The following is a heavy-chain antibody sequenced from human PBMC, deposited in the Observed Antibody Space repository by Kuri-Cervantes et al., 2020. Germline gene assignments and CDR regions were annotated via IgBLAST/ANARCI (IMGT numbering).Heavy chain of an antibody. CDR2: IKSDGSMT. D-gene: IGHD4-17*01. J-gene: IGHJ5*02. CDR3: ARGMTTVTEPPDH. CDR1: GFIFSSHW. Sequence: GESLKISCAASGFIFSSHWMHWVRQAPGKGLVWVSRIKSDGSMTNYADYVEGRFTISRDNAKNALYLEMNSLRADDTAVYYCARGMTTVTEPPDHWGQGTLVTVSS. V-gene: IGHV3-74*01.